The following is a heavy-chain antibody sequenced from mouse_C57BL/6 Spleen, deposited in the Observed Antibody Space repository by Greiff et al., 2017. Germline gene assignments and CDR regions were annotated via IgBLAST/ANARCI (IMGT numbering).Heavy chain of an antibody. CDR3: ARDPDY. J-gene: IGHJ2*01. Sequence: EVQLMESGPGLVKPSQSLSLTCSVTGYSITSGYYWNWIRQFPGNKLEWMGYISYDGSNNYNPSLKNRISITRDTSKNQFFLKLNSVTTEDTATYYCARDPDYWGQGTTLTVSS. CDR2: ISYDGSN. CDR1: GYSITSGYY. V-gene: IGHV3-6*01.